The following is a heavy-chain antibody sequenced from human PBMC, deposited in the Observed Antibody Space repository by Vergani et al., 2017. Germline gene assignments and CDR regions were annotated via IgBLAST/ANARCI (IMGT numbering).Heavy chain of an antibody. D-gene: IGHD3-22*01. CDR3: CSGYGDY. Sequence: QVHLVESGGGVVQPGRSLRLSCVVSGFTSSYYGMHWVRQAPGKGLEWVAVISYDGTQKYYADSVKGRFTISRDNSKSTLYLQMNSLRTEDTAVYYCCSGYGDYWGQGTLVTVSS. CDR2: ISYDGTQK. CDR1: GFTSSYYG. V-gene: IGHV3-30*03. J-gene: IGHJ4*02.